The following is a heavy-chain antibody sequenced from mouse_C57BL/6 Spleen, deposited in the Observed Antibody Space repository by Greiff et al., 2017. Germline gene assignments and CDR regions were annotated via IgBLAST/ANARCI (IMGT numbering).Heavy chain of an antibody. CDR3: ASDSTGDVGVWFAY. D-gene: IGHD3-2*02. CDR1: GFNIKNTY. V-gene: IGHV14-3*01. Sequence: VQLQQSVAELVRPGASVKLSCTASGFNIKNTYMHWVQQRPEQGLEWIGRLDPANGTTKYAPKFQGQATITADTSSNTAYLQLSSLTSEDTASYYGASDSTGDVGVWFAYWGQGTLVTVSA. CDR2: LDPANGTT. J-gene: IGHJ3*01.